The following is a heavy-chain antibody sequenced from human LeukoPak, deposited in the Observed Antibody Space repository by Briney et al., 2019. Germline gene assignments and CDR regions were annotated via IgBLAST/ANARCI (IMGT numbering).Heavy chain of an antibody. CDR2: INHSGST. D-gene: IGHD3-10*01. CDR1: GGSFSGYY. V-gene: IGHV4-34*01. J-gene: IGHJ4*02. Sequence: PSETLSLTCAVYGGSFSGYYWSWIRQPPGKGLEWIGEINHSGSTNYTPSLKSRVTISVDTSKNQFSLKLSSVTAADTAVYYCARRMVRGVIINWGQGTPVTVSS. CDR3: ARRMVRGVIIN.